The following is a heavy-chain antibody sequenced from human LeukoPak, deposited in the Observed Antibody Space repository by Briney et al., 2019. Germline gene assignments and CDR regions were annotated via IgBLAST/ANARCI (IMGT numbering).Heavy chain of an antibody. CDR1: GGSISTNY. V-gene: IGHV4-59*01. CDR3: TRNYDSSGYTTFGY. Sequence: SETLSLTCTVSGGSISTNYWSWIRQPPGKGLEWIGHIYYSGSTNYNPSLKSRVTIAVDTSKNHFSLKLSSVTAADTAVYYCTRNYDSSGYTTFGYWGRGTLVTVSS. J-gene: IGHJ4*02. D-gene: IGHD3-22*01. CDR2: IYYSGST.